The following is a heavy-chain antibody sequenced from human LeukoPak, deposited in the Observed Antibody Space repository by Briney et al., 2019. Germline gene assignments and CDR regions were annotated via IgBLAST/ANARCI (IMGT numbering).Heavy chain of an antibody. CDR1: GFTFSSYA. CDR2: ISGSGGST. J-gene: IGHJ3*02. D-gene: IGHD1-26*01. Sequence: PGGSLRLSCAASGFTFSSYAMSWVRQAPGKGLEWVSAISGSGGSTYYADSVKGRFTISRDNSKNTLYLQMNSLRAEDTAVYYCAKALIVGATIRSAFDIWGQGTMVTVSS. CDR3: AKALIVGATIRSAFDI. V-gene: IGHV3-23*01.